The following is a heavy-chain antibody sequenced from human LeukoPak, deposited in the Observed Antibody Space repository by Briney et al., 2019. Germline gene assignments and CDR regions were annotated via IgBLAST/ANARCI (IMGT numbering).Heavy chain of an antibody. CDR1: GFTFSSYA. CDR2: ISYDGSNK. Sequence: PGRSLRLSCAASGFTFSSYAMHWARQAPGKGLEWVAVISYDGSNKYYADSVKGRFTISRDNSKNTLYLQVNSLRAEDTAVYYCAGTMVRGVRGAVGYWGQGTLVTVSS. CDR3: AGTMVRGVRGAVGY. V-gene: IGHV3-30*04. J-gene: IGHJ4*02. D-gene: IGHD3-10*01.